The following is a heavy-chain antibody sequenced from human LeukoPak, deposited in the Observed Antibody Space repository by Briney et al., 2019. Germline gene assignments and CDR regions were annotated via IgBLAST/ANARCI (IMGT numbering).Heavy chain of an antibody. CDR2: INPNSGGT. CDR3: ARLYSYGYAVDY. Sequence: ASVKVSCKASGYTFTGCYMHWVRQAPGQGLEWMGRINPNSGGTNYAQRFQGRVTMTRDTSISTAYRELSRLRSDDTAVYYCARLYSYGYAVDYRGQGTLVTVSS. V-gene: IGHV1-2*06. D-gene: IGHD5-18*01. J-gene: IGHJ4*02. CDR1: GYTFTGCY.